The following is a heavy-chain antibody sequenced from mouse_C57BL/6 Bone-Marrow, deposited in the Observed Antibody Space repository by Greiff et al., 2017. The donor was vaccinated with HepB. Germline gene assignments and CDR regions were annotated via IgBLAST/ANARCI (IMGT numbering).Heavy chain of an antibody. Sequence: VMLVESGPGLVQPSQSLSITCTVSGFSLTSYGVHWVRQSPGKGLEWLGVIWRGGSTDYNAAFMSRLSITKDNSKSQVFFKMNSLQADDTAIYYCAILITTDYAMDYWGQGTSVTVSS. CDR2: IWRGGST. V-gene: IGHV2-5*01. CDR1: GFSLTSYG. J-gene: IGHJ4*01. CDR3: AILITTDYAMDY. D-gene: IGHD1-1*01.